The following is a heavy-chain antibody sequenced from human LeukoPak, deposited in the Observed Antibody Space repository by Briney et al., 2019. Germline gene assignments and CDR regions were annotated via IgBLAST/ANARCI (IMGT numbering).Heavy chain of an antibody. D-gene: IGHD2-21*02. J-gene: IGHJ4*02. CDR2: IFYSGSST. CDR1: GGSIISYY. CDR3: SRHLGVTAAPLGY. Sequence: PSETLSLTCTVSGGSIISYYWSWFRQPPGKGLEWIGYIFYSGSSTNYNPSLKSRDTISVDTSENQFSLKLSSMTAADTAVYYCSRHLGVTAAPLGYWGRGTLVTVSS. V-gene: IGHV4-59*08.